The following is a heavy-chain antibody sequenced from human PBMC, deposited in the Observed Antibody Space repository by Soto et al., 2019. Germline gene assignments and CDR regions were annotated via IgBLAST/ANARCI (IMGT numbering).Heavy chain of an antibody. CDR2: IYPGDSDT. CDR3: ATHYYGSGSDYPPEYYYYGMDV. J-gene: IGHJ6*02. CDR1: GYVVNSYW. D-gene: IGHD3-10*01. V-gene: IGHV5-51*01. Sequence: NISSKGSGYVVNSYWIGWVRQLPGKHLEWMGIIYPGDSDTRYSPSFQGQVTISADKSISTAYLQWSSLKASDTAMYYCATHYYGSGSDYPPEYYYYGMDVWGQGTTVTVSS.